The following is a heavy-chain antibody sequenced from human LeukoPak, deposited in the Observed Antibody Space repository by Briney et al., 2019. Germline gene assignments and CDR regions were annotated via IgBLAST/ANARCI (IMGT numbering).Heavy chain of an antibody. D-gene: IGHD3-10*01. J-gene: IGHJ4*02. Sequence: SVKVSCKASGGTFSSYAISWVRQAPGQGLEWMGGIIPIFGTANYAQKFQGRVTITADESTSTAYMELSSLRSEDTAVYYCAGITMVRGVLDYWGQGTLVTVSS. CDR3: AGITMVRGVLDY. CDR1: GGTFSSYA. V-gene: IGHV1-69*13. CDR2: IIPIFGTA.